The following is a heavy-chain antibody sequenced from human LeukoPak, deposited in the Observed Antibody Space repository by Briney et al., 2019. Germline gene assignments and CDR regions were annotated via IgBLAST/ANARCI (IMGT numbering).Heavy chain of an antibody. D-gene: IGHD1-26*01. V-gene: IGHV4-39*01. CDR3: AKSGGYGLIDY. Sequence: SETLSLTCTVSGASISGSGYYWGWIRQPPGKGLEWIGSIYSSGSTYYNASLQSRVTISIETSKNPLSLRLNSVTAADTAMYYCAKSGGYGLIDYWGQGTLVTVSS. J-gene: IGHJ4*02. CDR2: IYSSGST. CDR1: GASISGSGYY.